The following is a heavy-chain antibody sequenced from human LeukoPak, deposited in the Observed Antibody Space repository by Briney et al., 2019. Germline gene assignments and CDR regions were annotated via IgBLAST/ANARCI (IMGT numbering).Heavy chain of an antibody. D-gene: IGHD4-17*01. Sequence: GASVKVSCKASGGTFSSYAISWVRQAPGQGLEWMGGIIPIFGTANYAQKFQGRVTITADESTSTAYMELSSLRSEDTAVYYCARETRQPYPDYYGDYDSFDYYYGMDVWGQGTTVTVSS. J-gene: IGHJ6*02. CDR1: GGTFSSYA. CDR2: IIPIFGTA. V-gene: IGHV1-69*13. CDR3: ARETRQPYPDYYGDYDSFDYYYGMDV.